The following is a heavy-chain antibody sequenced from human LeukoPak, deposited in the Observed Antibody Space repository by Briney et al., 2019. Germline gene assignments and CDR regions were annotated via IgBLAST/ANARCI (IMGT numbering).Heavy chain of an antibody. Sequence: GGSLRLSCAAYGFTFSSYAMSWVRQAPGKGLEWVSAISGSGGSTYYADSVKGRFTISRDNSKNTLYLQMNSLQTEDTAVYYCTTEGYYGTRSFYHWVQGTLVTVSS. CDR3: TTEGYYGTRSFYH. CDR2: ISGSGGST. J-gene: IGHJ4*02. D-gene: IGHD3-10*01. CDR1: GFTFSSYA. V-gene: IGHV3-23*01.